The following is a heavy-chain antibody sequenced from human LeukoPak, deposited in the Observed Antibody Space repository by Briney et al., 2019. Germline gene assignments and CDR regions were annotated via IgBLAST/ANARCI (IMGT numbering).Heavy chain of an antibody. V-gene: IGHV4-4*07. CDR2: IYTSGST. Sequence: PSETLSLTCTVSGVSISSYYWSWIRQPAGKGLEWIGRIYTSGSTNYNPSLKSRVTMSVDTSKNQFSLKLSSVTAADTAVYYCARDRYCSSTSCYTAFDYWGQGTLVTVSS. CDR1: GVSISSYY. D-gene: IGHD2-2*02. CDR3: ARDRYCSSTSCYTAFDY. J-gene: IGHJ4*02.